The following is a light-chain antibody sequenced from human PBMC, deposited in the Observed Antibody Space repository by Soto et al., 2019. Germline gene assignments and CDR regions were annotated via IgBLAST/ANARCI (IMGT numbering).Light chain of an antibody. V-gene: IGKV1-33*01. CDR3: QQYASLQLI. J-gene: IGKJ4*01. Sequence: DIQMTQSPSSLSASIGDRVTITCQASQDISDYLNWYQQKPGKAPKLLIYDTSNMETGVPSRFNGSGSGTDFTFTISSLQPEDIATYYCQQYASLQLIFGGGTKVDIK. CDR1: QDISDY. CDR2: DTS.